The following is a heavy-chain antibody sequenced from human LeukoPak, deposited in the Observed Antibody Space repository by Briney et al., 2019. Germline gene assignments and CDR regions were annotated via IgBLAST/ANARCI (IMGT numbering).Heavy chain of an antibody. CDR1: GFTFSSYG. Sequence: GGSLRLSCAASGFTFSSYGMSWVRQAPGKGLEWVSGISGSGGSTYYADSVKGRFTISRDNSKNTLYLQMTGLRAEDTAVYYCARDSQFIGPHYWGQGTLVTVSP. J-gene: IGHJ4*02. CDR2: ISGSGGST. CDR3: ARDSQFIGPHY. V-gene: IGHV3-23*01. D-gene: IGHD5-24*01.